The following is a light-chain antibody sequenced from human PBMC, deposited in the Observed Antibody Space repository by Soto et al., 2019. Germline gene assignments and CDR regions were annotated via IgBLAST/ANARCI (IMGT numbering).Light chain of an antibody. CDR2: AAS. CDR1: QDISNS. CDR3: QQYSNAPPWT. V-gene: IGKV1-27*01. J-gene: IGKJ1*01. Sequence: DIQMTQSPSSLSASLGDRVTIACRASQDISNSLAWYQQQPGKVPKLLISAASTLQSGVPSRFSGSGSGTDFTLTISSLQPEDVATYYCQQYSNAPPWTFGQGTKVELK.